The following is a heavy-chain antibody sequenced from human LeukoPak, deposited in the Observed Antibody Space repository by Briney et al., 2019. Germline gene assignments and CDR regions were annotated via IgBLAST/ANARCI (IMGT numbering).Heavy chain of an antibody. V-gene: IGHV3-21*03. CDR2: ISSRSTYI. CDR3: ARSAPRWFDP. CDR1: GFTFSSYW. J-gene: IGHJ5*02. Sequence: GGSLRLSCAASGFTFSSYWMSWVRQAPGKGLEWVSSISSRSTYIYYADSVKGRFNISRDNAKNSLYLQMNSLRAEDTAVYYCARSAPRWFDPWGQGTLVTVSS.